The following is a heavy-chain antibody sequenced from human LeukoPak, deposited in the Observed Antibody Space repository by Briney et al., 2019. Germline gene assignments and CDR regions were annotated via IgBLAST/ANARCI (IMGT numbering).Heavy chain of an antibody. CDR3: ARGLGTMVRGVIITSL. Sequence: ASVKVSCKASGYTFTSYDINWVRQATGQGLEWMGWMNPNSGNTGYAQKFQGRVTMTRNTSISTAYTELSSLRSEDTAVYYCARGLGTMVRGVIITSLWGQGTLVTVSS. J-gene: IGHJ4*02. CDR1: GYTFTSYD. D-gene: IGHD3-10*01. V-gene: IGHV1-8*01. CDR2: MNPNSGNT.